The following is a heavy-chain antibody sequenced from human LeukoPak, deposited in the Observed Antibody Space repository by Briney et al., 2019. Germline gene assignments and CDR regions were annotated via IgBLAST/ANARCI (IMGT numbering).Heavy chain of an antibody. D-gene: IGHD3-22*01. CDR2: ISAYNGNT. V-gene: IGHV1-18*01. CDR1: GYTFTSYG. Sequence: ASVKVSCKASGYTFTSYGISWVRQAPGQGLEWMGWISAYNGNTNYAQKLQGRVTMTTDTSTSTAYMELRSLRSDDTAVYYCARDYDSSGYYYSDYWGQGTLVMVSS. CDR3: ARDYDSSGYYYSDY. J-gene: IGHJ4*02.